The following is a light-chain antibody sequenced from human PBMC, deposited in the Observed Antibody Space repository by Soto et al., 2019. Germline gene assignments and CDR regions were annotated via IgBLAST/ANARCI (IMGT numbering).Light chain of an antibody. V-gene: IGKV1-39*01. CDR3: QQYSRLWS. J-gene: IGKJ1*01. CDR1: QSISSY. Sequence: DIQMTQSAYSVSSSVGSSFTSTGRASQSISSYLNWYQQKPGKDPKLLIYGASSLESGVPPRFRGDGSETDFTLTISSLQRDDFGTYYCQQYSRLWSFGTGTKVDIK. CDR2: GAS.